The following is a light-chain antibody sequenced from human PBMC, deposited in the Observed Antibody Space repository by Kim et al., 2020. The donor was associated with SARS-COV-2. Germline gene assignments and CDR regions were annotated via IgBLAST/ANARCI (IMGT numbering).Light chain of an antibody. V-gene: IGKV1-33*01. CDR1: QNIKNH. J-gene: IGKJ4*01. CDR3: QQYDNLPVT. CDR2: GAS. Sequence: IQMTQSPSSLSASVGDRVTITCQASQNIKNHLNWYQQKSVKAPKLLLYGASNLETGVPSRFSGSGSGTDFTFTISSLQPEDIATYYCQQYDNLPVTFGGGTKVDIK.